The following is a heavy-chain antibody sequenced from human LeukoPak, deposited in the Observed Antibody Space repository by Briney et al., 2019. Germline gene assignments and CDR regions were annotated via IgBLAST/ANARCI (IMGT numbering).Heavy chain of an antibody. CDR1: GGTFSSYA. J-gene: IGHJ4*02. V-gene: IGHV1-69*13. D-gene: IGHD3-10*01. Sequence: SVKVSCKASGGTFSSYAISWVRQAPGQGLEWMGGIIPIFGTANYAQKFQGRVTITADESTSTAYMELSSLRSEDTAVYYCERGGSSYRFGEYPYYFDYWGQGTLVTVSS. CDR3: ERGGSSYRFGEYPYYFDY. CDR2: IIPIFGTA.